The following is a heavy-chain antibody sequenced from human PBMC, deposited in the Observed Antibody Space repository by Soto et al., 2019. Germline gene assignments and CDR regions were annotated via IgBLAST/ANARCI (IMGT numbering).Heavy chain of an antibody. CDR3: AARPPIDSSSTRYNWFDP. J-gene: IGHJ5*02. D-gene: IGHD6-6*01. Sequence: SVKVCCKASGFTFTSSAVQWVRQASGQRLEWIGWIVVGSGNTNYAQKFQERVTITRDMSTSTAYMELSSLRSEDTAVYYCAARPPIDSSSTRYNWFDPWGQGTLVTVSS. CDR2: IVVGSGNT. CDR1: GFTFTSSA. V-gene: IGHV1-58*01.